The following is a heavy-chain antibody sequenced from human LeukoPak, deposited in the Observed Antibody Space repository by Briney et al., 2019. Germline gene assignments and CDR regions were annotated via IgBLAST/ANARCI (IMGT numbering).Heavy chain of an antibody. Sequence: GGSLRLSCAVSAFTFSSYAMHWVRQAPGKGLEWVALISYDGSNKYYADSVKGRFTISRDNSKNTLYLQMNSLRAEDTAVYYCVRDNPRCCGVVPVNIDAFWGQGTLVTVSS. V-gene: IGHV3-30-3*01. J-gene: IGHJ4*02. CDR3: VRDNPRCCGVVPVNIDAF. CDR1: AFTFSSYA. D-gene: IGHD2-15*01. CDR2: ISYDGSNK.